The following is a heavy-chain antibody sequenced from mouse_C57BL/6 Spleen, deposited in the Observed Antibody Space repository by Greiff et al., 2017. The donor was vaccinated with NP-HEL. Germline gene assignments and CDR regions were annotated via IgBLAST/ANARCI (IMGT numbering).Heavy chain of an antibody. J-gene: IGHJ4*01. V-gene: IGHV1-26*01. CDR3: ARERGYDYGAMDY. D-gene: IGHD2-4*01. Sequence: EVQLQQSGPELVKPGASVKISCKASGYTFTDYYMNWVKQSHGKSLEWIGDINPNNGGTSYNQKFKGKATLTVDKSSSTAYMELRSLTSEDSAVYYGARERGYDYGAMDYWGQGTSVTVSS. CDR2: INPNNGGT. CDR1: GYTFTDYY.